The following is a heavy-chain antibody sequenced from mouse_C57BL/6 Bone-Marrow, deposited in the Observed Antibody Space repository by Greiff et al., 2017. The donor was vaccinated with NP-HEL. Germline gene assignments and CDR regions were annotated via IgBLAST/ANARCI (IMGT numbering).Heavy chain of an antibody. V-gene: IGHV1-72*01. CDR1: GYTFTSYW. Sequence: QVQLQQPGAELVKPGASVKLSCKASGYTFTSYWMHWVKQRPGRGLEWIGRIDPNSGGTKYNEKFKSKATLTVDKPSSTAYMQLSSLTSEDSAVYYCARYGTTAPWFAYWGQGTLVTVSA. J-gene: IGHJ3*01. CDR2: IDPNSGGT. CDR3: ARYGTTAPWFAY. D-gene: IGHD1-2*01.